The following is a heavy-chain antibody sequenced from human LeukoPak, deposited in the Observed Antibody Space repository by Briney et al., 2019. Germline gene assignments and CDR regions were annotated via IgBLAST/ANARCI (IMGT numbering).Heavy chain of an antibody. J-gene: IGHJ5*02. CDR1: GFTFSSDS. D-gene: IGHD1-26*01. V-gene: IGHV4-30-4*08. CDR3: GRDGQGA. Sequence: LRLSCAASGFTFSSDSMNWVRQPPGKGLEWIGYVYYSGTPYYNPSLKSRATISVDTSKNQFSLNLISVTAADTAVYYCGRDGQGAWGQGTLVTVSS. CDR2: VYYSGTP.